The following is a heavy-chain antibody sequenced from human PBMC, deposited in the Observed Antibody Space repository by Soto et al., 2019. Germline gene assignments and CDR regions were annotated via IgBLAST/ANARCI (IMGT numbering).Heavy chain of an antibody. Sequence: PSETLSLTCVVSGYSISICYYWGWIRQPPGKGLEWIGSIYHSGSTYYNPSLKSRVTISVDTSKNQFSLKLSSVTAADTAVYYCERIALMGGCAEYLSCFDPPGPGNPVTV. V-gene: IGHV4-38-2*01. J-gene: IGHJ5*02. CDR2: IYHSGST. D-gene: IGHD3-10*01. CDR1: GYSISICYY. CDR3: ERIALMGGCAEYLSCFDP.